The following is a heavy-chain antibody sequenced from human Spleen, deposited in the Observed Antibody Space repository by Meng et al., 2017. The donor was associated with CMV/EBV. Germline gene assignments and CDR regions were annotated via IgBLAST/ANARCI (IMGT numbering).Heavy chain of an antibody. Sequence: SETLSLTCTVSGGSISSGDYYWSWIRQPPGKGLEWIGYIYYSGSTYYNPSLKSRVTISVDTSKNQFSLKLSSVTAADTAVYYCVSTYCSSTSCYNYFDYWGQGTLVTVSS. D-gene: IGHD2-2*02. CDR2: IYYSGST. J-gene: IGHJ4*02. V-gene: IGHV4-30-4*08. CDR1: GGSISSGDYY. CDR3: VSTYCSSTSCYNYFDY.